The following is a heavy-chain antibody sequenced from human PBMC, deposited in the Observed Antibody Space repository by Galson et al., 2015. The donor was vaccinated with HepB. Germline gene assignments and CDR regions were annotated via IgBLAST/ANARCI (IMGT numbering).Heavy chain of an antibody. D-gene: IGHD2-15*01. Sequence: SVKVSCKASGYTFTSYAMNWVRQAPGQGLEWTGWINTNTGNPTYAQGFTGRFVFSLDTSVSTAYLQISSLKAEDTAVYYCARDEGYCSGGSCYSDYYYYYGMDVWGQGTTVTVSS. J-gene: IGHJ6*02. CDR1: GYTFTSYA. V-gene: IGHV7-4-1*02. CDR3: ARDEGYCSGGSCYSDYYYYYGMDV. CDR2: INTNTGNP.